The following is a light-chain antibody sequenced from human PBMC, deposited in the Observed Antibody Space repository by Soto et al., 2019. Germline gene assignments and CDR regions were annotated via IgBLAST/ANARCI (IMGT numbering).Light chain of an antibody. CDR1: QSISSV. CDR2: AAS. CDR3: QQSYSTPYT. Sequence: DIQMTQSRSSLSASVGDRVTITCRASQSISSVLNWYQQKPGKAPKLLIYAASSLQSGVPSRFSGSGSGTDFTLTISSLQPEAFATYYCQQSYSTPYTFGQGTKLEIK. J-gene: IGKJ2*01. V-gene: IGKV1-39*01.